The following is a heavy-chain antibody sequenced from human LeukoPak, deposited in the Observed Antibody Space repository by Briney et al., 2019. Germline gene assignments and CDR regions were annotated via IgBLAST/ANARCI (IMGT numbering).Heavy chain of an antibody. CDR2: INDAGRTT. CDR1: GFTFNTYA. Sequence: GGSLRLSCATSGFTFNTYAMNWVRQAPGKGLEWVSTINDAGRTTYYADSVKGRFTISRDNSKNTVYLQMNNLRAEDTALYYCTNQPILAGSIDSWDQGTLVTVSS. CDR3: TNQPILAGSIDS. J-gene: IGHJ4*02. V-gene: IGHV3-23*01. D-gene: IGHD3-9*01.